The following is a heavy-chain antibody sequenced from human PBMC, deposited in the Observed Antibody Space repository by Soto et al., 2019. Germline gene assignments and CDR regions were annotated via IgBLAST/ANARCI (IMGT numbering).Heavy chain of an antibody. V-gene: IGHV3-30-3*01. J-gene: IGHJ4*02. Sequence: QVQLVESGGGVVQPGRSLRLSCAASGFTFSSYAMHWVRQAPGKGLEWVADISYDGSNKYYADSVKGRFTISRDNSKNTLYLQMNSLRAEDTAVYYCARELYYYDSVSFGYWGQGTLVTVSS. CDR3: ARELYYYDSVSFGY. CDR2: ISYDGSNK. D-gene: IGHD3-22*01. CDR1: GFTFSSYA.